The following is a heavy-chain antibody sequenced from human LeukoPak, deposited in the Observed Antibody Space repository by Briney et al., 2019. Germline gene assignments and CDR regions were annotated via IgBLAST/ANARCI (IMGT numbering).Heavy chain of an antibody. J-gene: IGHJ5*02. CDR2: IIPIFGTA. D-gene: IGHD6-13*01. CDR1: GGTFSSYA. V-gene: IGHV1-69*05. Sequence: ASVKVSCKASGGTFSSYAISWVRQAPGQGLEWMGGIIPIFGTANYAQKFQGRVTITTDESTSTAYMELSSLRSEDTAVYYCARGRHSSSWYGQNWFDPWGQGTLVTVSS. CDR3: ARGRHSSSWYGQNWFDP.